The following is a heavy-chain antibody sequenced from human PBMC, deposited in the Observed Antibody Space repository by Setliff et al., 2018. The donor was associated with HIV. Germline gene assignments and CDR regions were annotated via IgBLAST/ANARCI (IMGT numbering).Heavy chain of an antibody. CDR2: IFHSGRI. D-gene: IGHD1-1*01. CDR3: ARERSLITNRRYFDS. Sequence: PSETLSLTCAVYGGSFSGYSWNWIRQSPGKGLEWIGEIFHSGRIDHNPSLQSRVTMSIDTSKSQVLLNVSSVTAADTAVYYCARERSLITNRRYFDSWGQGTLVTVSS. J-gene: IGHJ4*02. V-gene: IGHV4-34*12. CDR1: GGSFSGYS.